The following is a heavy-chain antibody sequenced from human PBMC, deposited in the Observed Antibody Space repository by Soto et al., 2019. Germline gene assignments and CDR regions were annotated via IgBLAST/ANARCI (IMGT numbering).Heavy chain of an antibody. Sequence: GGSLRLSCSASGFTFSSYAMHWVRQAPGKGLEYVSAISSNGGSTYYADSVKGRSTISRDNSKNTLYLQMSSLRAEDTAVYYCVKSIRKTYIVVVPAANPDWFDPWGQGTLVTVSS. CDR3: VKSIRKTYIVVVPAANPDWFDP. CDR2: ISSNGGST. V-gene: IGHV3-64D*06. D-gene: IGHD2-2*01. CDR1: GFTFSSYA. J-gene: IGHJ5*02.